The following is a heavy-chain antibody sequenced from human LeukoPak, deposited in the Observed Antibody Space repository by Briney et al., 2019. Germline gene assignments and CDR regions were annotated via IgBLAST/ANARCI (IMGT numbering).Heavy chain of an antibody. CDR2: ISSSGSTI. J-gene: IGHJ4*02. CDR1: GFTFSDYY. CDR3: ASGLNTVTVPFDY. D-gene: IGHD4-17*01. Sequence: GGSLRLSCASSGFTFSDYYMSWVRQAAGKGLEWISYISSSGSTIYYADSVKGRFTISRDNAKNSLYLQMNSLRAEDTAVYYCASGLNTVTVPFDYWGQGTLVTVSS. V-gene: IGHV3-11*01.